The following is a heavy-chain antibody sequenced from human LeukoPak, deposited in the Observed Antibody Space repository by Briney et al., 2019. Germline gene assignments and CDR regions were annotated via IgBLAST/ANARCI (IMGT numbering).Heavy chain of an antibody. V-gene: IGHV4-61*02. D-gene: IGHD2-15*01. J-gene: IGHJ4*02. Sequence: SETLSLTCTVSGGSISSGSYYWSWIRQPAGKGLEWIGRIYPSGSTNYNPSLKSRVTISVDTSKNQFSLKLSSVTAADTAVYYCARNSCPSGTCYDNRGYFDYWGQGTLVIVSS. CDR1: GGSISSGSYY. CDR2: IYPSGST. CDR3: ARNSCPSGTCYDNRGYFDY.